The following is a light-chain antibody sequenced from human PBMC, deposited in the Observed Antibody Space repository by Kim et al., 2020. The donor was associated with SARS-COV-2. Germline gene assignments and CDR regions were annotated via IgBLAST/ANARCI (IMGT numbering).Light chain of an antibody. J-gene: IGKJ2*01. CDR1: QSLVHSDGNTY. V-gene: IGKV2-30*02. Sequence: DVVMTQSPPSLPVTLGQPASISCRSSQSLVHSDGNTYLNWFQQRPGQSPRRLIYKVSKRESGVPDRFGGSGSGTDFTLKISRVEAEDVGVYYCMQTAHSPPYTLGQETRRE. CDR3: MQTAHSPPYT. CDR2: KVS.